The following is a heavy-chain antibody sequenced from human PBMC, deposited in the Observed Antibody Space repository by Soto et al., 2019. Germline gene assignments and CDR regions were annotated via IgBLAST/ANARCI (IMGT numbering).Heavy chain of an antibody. V-gene: IGHV1-46*03. J-gene: IGHJ6*03. CDR1: GYTFTSYY. CDR2: INPSGGST. Sequence: ASVKVSCKASGYTFTSYYMHWVRQAPGQGLEWMGIINPSGGSTSYAQKFQGRVTMTRDTSTSTVYMELSSLRSEDTAVYYCARDPRVWGSQRYYYYYYMDVWGKGTTVTVSS. D-gene: IGHD7-27*01. CDR3: ARDPRVWGSQRYYYYYYMDV.